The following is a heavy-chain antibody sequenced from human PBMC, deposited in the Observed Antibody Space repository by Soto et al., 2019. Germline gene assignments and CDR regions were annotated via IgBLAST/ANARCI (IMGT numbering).Heavy chain of an antibody. Sequence: SQTLSLTCTVSGGSISSYYWSWIRQPPGKGLEWIGYIYYSGSTNYNPSLKSRVTISVDTSKNQFSLKLSSVTAADTAVYYCVRHRGSSWLPLFDYWGQGTLVTAPQ. CDR3: VRHRGSSWLPLFDY. J-gene: IGHJ4*02. CDR2: IYYSGST. V-gene: IGHV4-59*08. D-gene: IGHD6-13*01. CDR1: GGSISSYY.